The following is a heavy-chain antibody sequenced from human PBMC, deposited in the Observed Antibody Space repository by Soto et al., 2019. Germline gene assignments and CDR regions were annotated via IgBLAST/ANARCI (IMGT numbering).Heavy chain of an antibody. CDR3: ARAGLDGTGWYLVY. J-gene: IGHJ4*02. CDR1: GFTVSSNY. CDR2: IYSGGST. V-gene: IGHV3-53*01. D-gene: IGHD6-19*01. Sequence: EVQLVESGGGLIQPGGSLRLSCAASGFTVSSNYMSWVRQAPGKGLEWVSVIYSGGSTYYADSVKGRFTISRDNSKNTLYLQMNSLRAEDTAVYYCARAGLDGTGWYLVYWGQGTLVTVSS.